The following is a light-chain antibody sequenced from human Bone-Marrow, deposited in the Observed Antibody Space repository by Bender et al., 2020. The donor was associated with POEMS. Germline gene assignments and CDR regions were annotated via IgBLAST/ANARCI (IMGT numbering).Light chain of an antibody. V-gene: IGLV2-11*01. CDR1: RSDVGRYNY. CDR2: DVS. CDR3: CSYTGSYTLEML. Sequence: QSALTQSRSVSGSPGQSVTISCTGTRSDVGRYNYVSWYQHHPGKAPKLIIYDVSERPSGVPGRFSDSKSGNPASLSISGCQPEDEAEYYCCSYTGSYTLEMLFGGGTKLTVL. J-gene: IGLJ2*01.